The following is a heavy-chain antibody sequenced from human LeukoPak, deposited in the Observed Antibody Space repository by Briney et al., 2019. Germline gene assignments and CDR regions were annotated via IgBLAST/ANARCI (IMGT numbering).Heavy chain of an antibody. V-gene: IGHV3-66*01. CDR2: IYSGGST. J-gene: IGHJ5*02. CDR3: ARDYYDSSGSPVDP. CDR1: GFTVSSNY. D-gene: IGHD3-22*01. Sequence: GGSLRLSCAASGFTVSSNYMSWVRQAPGKGLEWVSVIYSGGSTYYADSVKGRFTISRDNSKNTLYLQMNSLRAEDTAVYYCARDYYDSSGSPVDPWGQGTLVTVSS.